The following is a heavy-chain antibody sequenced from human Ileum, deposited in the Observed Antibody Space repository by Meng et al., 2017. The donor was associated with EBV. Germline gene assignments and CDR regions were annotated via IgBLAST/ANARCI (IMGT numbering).Heavy chain of an antibody. D-gene: IGHD6-19*01. Sequence: QVQLEEAGPVLVKPPGTLALTCAVSGGSISSSNWWSWVRQPPGKGLEWIGEIYHSGSTNYNPSLKSRVTMSVDKSKNQFSLNLSSVTAADTAVYYCARVGQWLPIDYWGQGTLVTVSS. CDR3: ARVGQWLPIDY. V-gene: IGHV4-4*03. J-gene: IGHJ4*02. CDR1: GGSISSSNW. CDR2: IYHSGST.